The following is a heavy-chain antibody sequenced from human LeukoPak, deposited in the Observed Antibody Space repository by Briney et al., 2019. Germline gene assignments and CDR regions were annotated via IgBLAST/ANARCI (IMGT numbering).Heavy chain of an antibody. J-gene: IGHJ4*02. CDR2: IVPIFGKP. D-gene: IGHD1-26*01. V-gene: IGHV1-69*01. CDR1: GDTFSSYP. Sequence: SVKFSCKTSGDTFSSYPISWVRQAPGQGLEWVGGIVPIFGKPTYAERFQGRVTITADESTSTADMELNGLTSDDTALYYCARDKERGARPGRFHYWGQGTLVTVSS. CDR3: ARDKERGARPGRFHY.